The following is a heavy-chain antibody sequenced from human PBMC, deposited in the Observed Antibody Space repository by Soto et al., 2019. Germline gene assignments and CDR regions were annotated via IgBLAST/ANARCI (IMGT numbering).Heavy chain of an antibody. D-gene: IGHD6-19*01. CDR1: GGSISSGGYY. CDR3: AREGIAVALGMDV. CDR2: IYYSGST. V-gene: IGHV4-31*03. J-gene: IGHJ6*02. Sequence: QVQLQESGPGLVKPSQTLSLTCTVSGGSISSGGYYWSWIRQHPGKGLEWIGYIYYSGSTYYNPSLKSRVTISVDTSKNQFSLKLSSVTAADTAVYCCAREGIAVALGMDVWGQGTTVTVSS.